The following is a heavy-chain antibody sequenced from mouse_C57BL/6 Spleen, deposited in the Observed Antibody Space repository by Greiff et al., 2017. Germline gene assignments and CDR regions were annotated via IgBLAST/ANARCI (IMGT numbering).Heavy chain of an antibody. CDR3: AGPYYDYDGGFAY. CDR2: IYPGSGST. J-gene: IGHJ3*01. V-gene: IGHV1-55*01. CDR1: GYTFTSYW. D-gene: IGHD2-4*01. Sequence: QVQLQQPGAELVQPGASVKMSCKASGYTFTSYWITWVKQRPGQGLEWIGDIYPGSGSTNYNEKFKSKATLTVDTSSSTAYMQLSSLTSEDSAVYYCAGPYYDYDGGFAYWGQGTLVTVSA.